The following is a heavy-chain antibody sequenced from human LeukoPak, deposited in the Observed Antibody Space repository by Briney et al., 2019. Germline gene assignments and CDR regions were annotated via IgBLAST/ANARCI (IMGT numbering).Heavy chain of an antibody. Sequence: GGSLRLSCAASGFSFGGYAMHWVRQAPGKGLEWVAFIRYDGSNKYYADSVKGRFTISRDNSKNTLYLQMNSLRAEDTAVYYCAKSGYSGYASGYYMDVWGKGTTVTVSS. V-gene: IGHV3-30*02. CDR1: GFSFGGYA. CDR2: IRYDGSNK. D-gene: IGHD5-12*01. CDR3: AKSGYSGYASGYYMDV. J-gene: IGHJ6*03.